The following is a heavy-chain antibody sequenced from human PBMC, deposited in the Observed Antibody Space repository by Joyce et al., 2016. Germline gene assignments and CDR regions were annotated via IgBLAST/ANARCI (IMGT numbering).Heavy chain of an antibody. D-gene: IGHD1-14*01. J-gene: IGHJ6*02. CDR1: GGDFSNYT. CDR3: ARGGTSSDHYFFYTLDV. Sequence: QVLLVQSGAAVKRPGSPLRVSCKSSGGDFSNYTVNWVRQAPGQRLEWMGGIIPFFGAAKYAEDFQGRVTLTADQSTRTAYLELISLTSADTAVYYCARGGTSSDHYFFYTLDVWGPGTTVIVSS. V-gene: IGHV1-69*12. CDR2: IIPFFGAA.